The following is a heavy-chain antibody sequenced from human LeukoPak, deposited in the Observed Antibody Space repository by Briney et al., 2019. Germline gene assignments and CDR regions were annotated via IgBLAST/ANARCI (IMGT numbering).Heavy chain of an antibody. CDR2: IYHSGST. D-gene: IGHD2-2*01. V-gene: IGHV4-34*01. CDR1: GGSFSGYY. Sequence: PSETLSLTCAVYGGSFSGYYWSWIRQPPGKGLEWIGTIYHSGSTYYNPSLKSRVTMSVDTSKNQFSLKLSSVTAADTAVYYCARDYCRTTTCPFDCWGQGTLVTVSS. CDR3: ARDYCRTTTCPFDC. J-gene: IGHJ4*02.